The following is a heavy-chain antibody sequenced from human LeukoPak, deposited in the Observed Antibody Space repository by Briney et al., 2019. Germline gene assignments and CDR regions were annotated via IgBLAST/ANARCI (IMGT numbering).Heavy chain of an antibody. J-gene: IGHJ4*02. CDR3: ARGTHYDILTGSPFDY. V-gene: IGHV3-33*01. CDR2: IWYDGSNK. CDR1: GFTFSSYG. D-gene: IGHD3-9*01. Sequence: GRSLRLSCAASGFTFSSYGMHWVRQAPGKGLEWVAVIWYDGSNKYYADSVKGRFTISRDNSKNTLYLQMGSLRAEDMAVYYCARGTHYDILTGSPFDYWGQGTLVTVSS.